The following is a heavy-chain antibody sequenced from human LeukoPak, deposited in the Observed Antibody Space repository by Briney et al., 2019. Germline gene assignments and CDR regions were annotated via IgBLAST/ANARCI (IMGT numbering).Heavy chain of an antibody. CDR2: IYPGDSDT. V-gene: IGHV5-51*01. D-gene: IGHD2-15*01. J-gene: IGHJ6*02. CDR1: GYSFTSYW. CDR3: ARPKGAAHYYDGMDV. Sequence: GESLKISCKGSGYSFTSYWIGWVRQMPGKGLEWMGIIYPGDSDTRYSPSFQGQVTISADKSISTAYLQWSSLKASDTAMYYCARPKGAAHYYDGMDVWGQGTTVTVSS.